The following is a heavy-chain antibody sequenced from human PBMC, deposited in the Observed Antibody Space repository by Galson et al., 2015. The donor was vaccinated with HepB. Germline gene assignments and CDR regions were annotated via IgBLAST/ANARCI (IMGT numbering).Heavy chain of an antibody. CDR2: IIPIFGTA. CDR3: ARGGSGGITMIVVVITTGAFDI. CDR1: GGTFSSYA. Sequence: SVKVSCKASGGTFSSYAISWVRQAPGQGLEWMGGIIPIFGTANYAQKFQGRVTITADESTSTAYMELSSLRAEDTAVYYCARGGSGGITMIVVVITTGAFDIWGQGTMVTVSS. D-gene: IGHD3-22*01. J-gene: IGHJ3*02. V-gene: IGHV1-69*13.